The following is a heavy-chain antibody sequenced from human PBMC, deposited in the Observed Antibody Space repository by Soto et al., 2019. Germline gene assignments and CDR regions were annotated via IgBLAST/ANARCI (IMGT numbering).Heavy chain of an antibody. CDR2: IYPRDSDT. Sequence: GESLKISCKGSGYSFISYWIGWVRQMPGKGLEWMGIIYPRDSDTRYTPSFQGQVTISVDKSINTAYLQWSSLKASDTAMYYCARLGLTRYCGSSSCHTMDVWGQGTTVTVSS. CDR3: ARLGLTRYCGSSSCHTMDV. V-gene: IGHV5-51*01. J-gene: IGHJ6*02. D-gene: IGHD2-2*02. CDR1: GYSFISYW.